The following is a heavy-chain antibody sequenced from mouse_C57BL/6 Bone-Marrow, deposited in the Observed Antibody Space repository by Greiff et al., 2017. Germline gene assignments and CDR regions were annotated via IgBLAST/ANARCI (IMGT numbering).Heavy chain of an antibody. CDR2: FHPYNDDT. Sequence: VQLVEPGAELVKPGASVKMSCKASGYTFTTYPIEWMKQNHGKSLEWIGNFHPYNDDTKYNEKFKGKATLTVEKSSNTVYLELSRLTSDDSAVYDCARSSTFFYYFDYWGQGTTLTVSA. V-gene: IGHV1-47*01. CDR1: GYTFTTYP. J-gene: IGHJ2*01. D-gene: IGHD5-1*01. CDR3: ARSSTFFYYFDY.